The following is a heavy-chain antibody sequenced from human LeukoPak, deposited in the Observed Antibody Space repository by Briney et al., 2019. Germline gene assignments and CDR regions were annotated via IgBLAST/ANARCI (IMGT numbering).Heavy chain of an antibody. V-gene: IGHV1-46*01. CDR1: GYTFTSYY. CDR2: INLSGGST. J-gene: IGHJ3*02. D-gene: IGHD3-22*01. Sequence: PRASVTVSCKASGYTFTSYYMHWVRQAPGQGLEWMGIINLSGGSTSYAQKFQGRVTMTRDMSTSTVYMELSSLRSEDTAVYYCARDRRYDSSGYHAFDIWGQGTMVTVSS. CDR3: ARDRRYDSSGYHAFDI.